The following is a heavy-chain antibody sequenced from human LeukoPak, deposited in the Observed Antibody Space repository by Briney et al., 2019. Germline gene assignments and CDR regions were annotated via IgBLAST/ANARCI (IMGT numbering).Heavy chain of an antibody. CDR3: AKGGDFDSASYYSH. D-gene: IGHD3-22*01. V-gene: IGHV3-23*01. CDR2: ISGSDDST. CDR1: GFTVSSNY. J-gene: IGHJ4*02. Sequence: GGSLRLSCAASGFTVSSNYMSWVRQAPGKGPEWVSSISGSDDSTYYADSMKGRFTISRDNSKKTLHLRMNSLRAEDSAVYYCAKGGDFDSASYYSHWGQGILVTVSS.